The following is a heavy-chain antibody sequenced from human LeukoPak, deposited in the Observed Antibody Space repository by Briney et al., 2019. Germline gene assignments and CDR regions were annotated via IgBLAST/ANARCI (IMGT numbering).Heavy chain of an antibody. CDR1: GFTFSSYS. CDR3: ARRYGDGHLDY. Sequence: GGPLRLSCEASGFTFSSYSMNWVRQAPGKGLEWVSYISSSSSTIYYADSVKGRFTISRDNAKNSLYLQMNSLRDEDTAVYYCARRYGDGHLDYWGQGTLVTVSS. D-gene: IGHD4-17*01. V-gene: IGHV3-48*02. J-gene: IGHJ4*02. CDR2: ISSSSSTI.